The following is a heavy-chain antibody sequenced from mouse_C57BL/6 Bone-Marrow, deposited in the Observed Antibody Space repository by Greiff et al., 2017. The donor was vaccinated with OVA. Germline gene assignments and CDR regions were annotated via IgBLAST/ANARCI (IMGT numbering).Heavy chain of an antibody. CDR3: ARHEIFYYDHDGYAMDY. Sequence: QVQLQQSGAELVKPGASVKLSCKASGYTFTEYTIHWVKQRSGQGLEWIGWFYPGSGSIKYNEKFKDKATLTADKSSSTVYMELSRLTSEDSAVYFCARHEIFYYDHDGYAMDYWGQGTSVTVSS. CDR2: FYPGSGSI. J-gene: IGHJ4*01. D-gene: IGHD2-4*01. CDR1: GYTFTEYT. V-gene: IGHV1-62-2*01.